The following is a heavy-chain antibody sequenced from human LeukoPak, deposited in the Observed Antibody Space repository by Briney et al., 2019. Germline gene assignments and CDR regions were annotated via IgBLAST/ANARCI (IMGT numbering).Heavy chain of an antibody. V-gene: IGHV3-23*01. J-gene: IGHJ4*02. Sequence: GGSLRLFCAASGFTFSSYAMIWVRQAPGKALERVSAISGSGGSTYYADSVKGRFTISRDNSKNTLYLQMNRLRAEDKAVYYCAKDPPYYYDSSGYPVFDYWGQGTLVTVSS. CDR2: ISGSGGST. CDR3: AKDPPYYYDSSGYPVFDY. D-gene: IGHD3-22*01. CDR1: GFTFSSYA.